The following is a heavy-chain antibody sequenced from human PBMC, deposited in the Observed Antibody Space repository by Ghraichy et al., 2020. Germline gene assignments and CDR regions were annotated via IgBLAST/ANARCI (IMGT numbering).Heavy chain of an antibody. CDR2: IYYSGST. CDR3: ARDLVGVYFDY. D-gene: IGHD2-15*01. V-gene: IGHV4-61*01. CDR1: GGSVSSGSYY. J-gene: IGHJ4*02. Sequence: SETLSLTCTVSGGSVSSGSYYWSWIRQPPGKGLEWIGYIYYSGSTNYNPSLKSRVTISVDTSKNQFSLKLSSVTAADTAVYYCARDLVGVYFDYWGQGTLVTVSS.